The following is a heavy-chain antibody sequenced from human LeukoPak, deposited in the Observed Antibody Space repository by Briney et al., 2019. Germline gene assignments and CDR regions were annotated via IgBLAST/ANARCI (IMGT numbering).Heavy chain of an antibody. D-gene: IGHD6-13*01. V-gene: IGHV1-8*01. CDR3: ARGRPGLASAGTYDF. CDR2: MNPNSGKT. CDR1: GYTFTSSV. Sequence: GASVKVSCKASGYTFTSSVINWVRQAPGQGLEWMGWMNPNSGKTGYARKFQGRVTMTKNTSISTAYMEVSSLGYEDTAIYYCARGRPGLASAGTYDFWGQGTLITVSS. J-gene: IGHJ4*02.